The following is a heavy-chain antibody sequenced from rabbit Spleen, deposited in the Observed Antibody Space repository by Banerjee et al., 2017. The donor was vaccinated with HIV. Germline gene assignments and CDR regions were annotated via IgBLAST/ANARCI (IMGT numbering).Heavy chain of an antibody. CDR2: IYGGGSDTT. V-gene: IGHV1S45*01. CDR3: ARGAYYSGAGYEM. D-gene: IGHD4-1*01. CDR1: GFSFSNKAV. J-gene: IGHJ3*01. Sequence: QEQLVESGGGLVKPEGSLTLSCTASGFSFSNKAVMCWVRQAPGKGLEWVACIYGGGSDTTYYASWAKGRCTISKTSSTTVTLQMTSLTVADTATYFCARGAYYSGAGYEMWGQGTLVTVS.